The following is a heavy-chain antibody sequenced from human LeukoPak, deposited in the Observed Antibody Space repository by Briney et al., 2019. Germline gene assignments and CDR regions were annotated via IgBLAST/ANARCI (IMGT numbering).Heavy chain of an antibody. CDR1: GGSFSGYY. Sequence: ASETLSLTCAVYGGSFSGYYWSWIRQPPGKGLEWIGEINHNGSTNYNPSLKSRVTISVDTSKNQFSLKLSSVTAADTAVYYCARGYSSSWYGFLGPTTTTRNWFDPWGQGTLVTVSS. CDR2: INHNGST. D-gene: IGHD6-13*01. V-gene: IGHV4-34*01. J-gene: IGHJ5*02. CDR3: ARGYSSSWYGFLGPTTTTRNWFDP.